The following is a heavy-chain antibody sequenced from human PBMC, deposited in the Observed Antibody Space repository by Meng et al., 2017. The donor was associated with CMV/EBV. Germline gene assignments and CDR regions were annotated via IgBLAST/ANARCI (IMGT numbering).Heavy chain of an antibody. V-gene: IGHV1-18*01. CDR2: ISAYNGNT. CDR3: ARGPYCSSTSCYVAFVYYYYYGMDV. Sequence: ASVKVSCKASGYTFTSYGISWVRQAPGQGLEWMGWISAYNGNTNYAQKLQGRVTMTTDTSTSTAYMELRSLRSDDTAVYYCARGPYCSSTSCYVAFVYYYYYGMDVWGQGTTVTVSS. CDR1: GYTFTSYG. D-gene: IGHD2-2*01. J-gene: IGHJ6*02.